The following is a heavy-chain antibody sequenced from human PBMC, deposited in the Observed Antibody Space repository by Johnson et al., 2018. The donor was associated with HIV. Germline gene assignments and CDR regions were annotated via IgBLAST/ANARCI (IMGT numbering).Heavy chain of an antibody. V-gene: IGHV3-30*04. CDR1: GFTFSSYA. J-gene: IGHJ3*02. CDR3: ARPTVYSSSWYNAFDI. Sequence: QVQLVESGGGVVQPGRSLRLSCAASGFTFSSYAMHWVRQAPGKGLEWVAVISYDGSNIYYADSVKGRFTISRDNSKNTLYLQMNSLRAKDTAVYYCARPTVYSSSWYNAFDIWGQGTMVTVSS. CDR2: ISYDGSNI. D-gene: IGHD6-13*01.